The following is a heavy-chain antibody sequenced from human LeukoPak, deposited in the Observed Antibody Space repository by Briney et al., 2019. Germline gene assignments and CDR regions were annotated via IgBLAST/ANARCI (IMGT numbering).Heavy chain of an antibody. V-gene: IGHV1-69*05. J-gene: IGHJ5*02. CDR2: IIPIFGTA. D-gene: IGHD3-22*01. CDR1: GGTFSSYA. CDR3: ARDPLRGYYDSSGYYLGST. Sequence: SVKVSCKASGGTFSSYAISWVRQAPGQGLEWMGRIIPIFGTANYAQKFQGRVTITTDESTSTAYMGLSSLRSEDTAVYYCARDPLRGYYDSSGYYLGSTWGQGTLVTVSS.